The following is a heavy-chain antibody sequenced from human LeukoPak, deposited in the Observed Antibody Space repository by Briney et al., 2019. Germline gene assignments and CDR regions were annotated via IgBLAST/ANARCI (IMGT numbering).Heavy chain of an antibody. CDR3: TRAITYFYGSVTYDWFDS. CDR1: GFTFSSYW. J-gene: IGHJ5*01. D-gene: IGHD3-10*01. Sequence: GGSLRLSCAASGFTFSSYWMHWVSQTPGKRLMWVARIKSDGSTIYADSVQGRFTISRDNAKNMVYLQMNSLRADETAIYYCTRAITYFYGSVTYDWFDSWGQGTRVTVSS. CDR2: IKSDGST. V-gene: IGHV3-74*01.